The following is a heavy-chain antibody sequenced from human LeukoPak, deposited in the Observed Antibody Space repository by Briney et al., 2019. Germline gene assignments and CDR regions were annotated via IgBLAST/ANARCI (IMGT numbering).Heavy chain of an antibody. CDR1: GYTFTSYY. V-gene: IGHV1-46*01. CDR2: INPSGGNT. Sequence: ASVKVSCKASGYTFTSYYMHWVRQAPGQGLEWMGIINPSGGNTNYAQKFQGRVTMTTDTSTSTAYMELRSLRSDDTAVYYCAREPSEIAAAGTSSLGWFDPWGQGTLVTVSS. CDR3: AREPSEIAAAGTSSLGWFDP. D-gene: IGHD6-13*01. J-gene: IGHJ5*02.